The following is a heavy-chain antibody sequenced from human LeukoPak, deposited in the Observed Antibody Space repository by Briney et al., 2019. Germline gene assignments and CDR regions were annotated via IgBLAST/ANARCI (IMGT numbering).Heavy chain of an antibody. CDR2: ISSSSSYI. Sequence: GGSLRLSCAASGFTFSSYAMSWVRQAPGKGLEWVSSISSSSSYIYYADSVKGRFTISRDNAKNSLYLQMNSLGVEDTAVYYCARGIAVAGKGPVDYWGQGTLVTVSS. D-gene: IGHD6-19*01. J-gene: IGHJ4*02. V-gene: IGHV3-21*01. CDR1: GFTFSSYA. CDR3: ARGIAVAGKGPVDY.